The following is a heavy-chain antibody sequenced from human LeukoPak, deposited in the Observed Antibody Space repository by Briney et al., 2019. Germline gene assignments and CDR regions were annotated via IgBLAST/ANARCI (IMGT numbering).Heavy chain of an antibody. J-gene: IGHJ3*02. D-gene: IGHD6-19*01. CDR1: GYTFTGYY. V-gene: IGHV1-2*02. CDR3: AREKGSGWYWGASDI. CDR2: INPNSGGT. Sequence: ASVKVSCKASGYTFTGYYMHWVRQAPGQGLEWMGWINPNSGGTNYAQKFQGRVTMTRDTSISTAYMELSRLRSDDTAVYYCAREKGSGWYWGASDIWGQGTMVTVSS.